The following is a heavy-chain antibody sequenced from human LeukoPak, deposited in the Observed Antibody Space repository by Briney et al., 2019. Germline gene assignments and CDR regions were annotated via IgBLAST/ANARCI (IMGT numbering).Heavy chain of an antibody. Sequence: GGSLRLSCAASGFTFSSYAMHWVRQAPGKGLEWVAVISYDGSNKYYADSVKGRFTISRDNSKNTLYLQMNSLRAEDTAVYYCARAGGSGSYYRHFDYWGQGTLVTVSS. D-gene: IGHD3-10*01. V-gene: IGHV3-30-3*01. CDR3: ARAGGSGSYYRHFDY. CDR1: GFTFSSYA. J-gene: IGHJ4*02. CDR2: ISYDGSNK.